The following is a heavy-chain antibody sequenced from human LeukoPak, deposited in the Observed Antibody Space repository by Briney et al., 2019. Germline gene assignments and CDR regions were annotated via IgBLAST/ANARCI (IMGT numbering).Heavy chain of an antibody. Sequence: GASVEVSCKVSGYTLTELSMHWVRQAPGKGLEWMGGFDPEDGETIYAQKFQGGVTMTEDTSTDTAYMELSSLRSEDTAVYYCATVEVVVPAAIPSDAFDIWGQGTMVTVSS. CDR1: GYTLTELS. CDR2: FDPEDGET. CDR3: ATVEVVVPAAIPSDAFDI. J-gene: IGHJ3*02. D-gene: IGHD2-2*02. V-gene: IGHV1-24*01.